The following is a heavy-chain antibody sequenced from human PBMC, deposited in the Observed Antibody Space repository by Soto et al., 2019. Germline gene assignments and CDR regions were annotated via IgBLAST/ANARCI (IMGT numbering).Heavy chain of an antibody. CDR1: GFTFSSYA. Sequence: GGSLRLSCAASGFTFSSYAMSWVRQAPGKGLEWVSAISAGAVATNYADSVKGRFTISRDNSKNTLYLQMNSLRAEDTAVYYCAKGSESSGSYRPFDYWGQGALVTVSS. J-gene: IGHJ4*02. CDR3: AKGSESSGSYRPFDY. D-gene: IGHD3-22*01. CDR2: ISAGAVAT. V-gene: IGHV3-23*01.